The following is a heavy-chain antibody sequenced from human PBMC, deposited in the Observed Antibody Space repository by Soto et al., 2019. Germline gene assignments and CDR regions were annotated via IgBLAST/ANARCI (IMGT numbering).Heavy chain of an antibody. V-gene: IGHV1-69*12. CDR2: IIPIFGTA. CDR3: ARGGRGCSGGSCYSDGDYYYYGMDV. J-gene: IGHJ6*02. CDR1: GGTFSSYA. Sequence: QVQLVQSGAEVKKPGSSVKVSCKASGGTFSSYAISWVRQAPGQGLEWMGGIIPIFGTANYAQKFQGRVTITADESTSTAYMGLSSLRSEDTAVYYCARGGRGCSGGSCYSDGDYYYYGMDVWDQGTTVTVSS. D-gene: IGHD2-15*01.